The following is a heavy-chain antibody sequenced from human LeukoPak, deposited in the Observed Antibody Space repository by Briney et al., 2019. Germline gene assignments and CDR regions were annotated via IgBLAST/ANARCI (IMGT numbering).Heavy chain of an antibody. CDR2: INPSGGST. Sequence: ASVKVSCKASGYTFTSYYMHWVRQAPGQGLEWMGIINPSGGSTSYAQKFQGRVTMTRDTSTSTVYMELSSLRSEDTAVYYRARTPRYCSSTSCYTGVSNWFDPWGQGTLVTVSS. CDR1: GYTFTSYY. J-gene: IGHJ5*02. D-gene: IGHD2-2*02. V-gene: IGHV1-46*01. CDR3: ARTPRYCSSTSCYTGVSNWFDP.